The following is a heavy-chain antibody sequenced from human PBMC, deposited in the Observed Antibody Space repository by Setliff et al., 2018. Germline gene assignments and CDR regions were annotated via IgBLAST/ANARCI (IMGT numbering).Heavy chain of an antibody. Sequence: PGGSLRLSCAASGFTFSNYAMTWVRQAPGKGLEWVSGISGNGDNTNYADSVKGRFTISRDNSKNTLYLQMNSLRAEDTAIYYCAKAANIATAWAYYYYGMDVWGQGTTVTVSS. CDR1: GFTFSNYA. V-gene: IGHV3-23*01. D-gene: IGHD6-13*01. CDR3: AKAANIATAWAYYYYGMDV. CDR2: ISGNGDNT. J-gene: IGHJ6*02.